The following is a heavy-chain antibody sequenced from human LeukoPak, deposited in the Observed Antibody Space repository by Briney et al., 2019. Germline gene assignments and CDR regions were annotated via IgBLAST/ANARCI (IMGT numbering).Heavy chain of an antibody. CDR2: ISSSGSTI. J-gene: IGHJ6*02. V-gene: IGHV3-11*01. Sequence: GGSLRLSCAASGFTFSDYYMSWIRQAPGKGLEWVSYISSSGSTIYYADSVKGRFTISRDNAKNSLYLQMNSLRAEDTAVYYCARDRIAAHYSYYSYGMDVWGQGTTVTVSS. CDR1: GFTFSDYY. CDR3: ARDRIAAHYSYYSYGMDV. D-gene: IGHD6-13*01.